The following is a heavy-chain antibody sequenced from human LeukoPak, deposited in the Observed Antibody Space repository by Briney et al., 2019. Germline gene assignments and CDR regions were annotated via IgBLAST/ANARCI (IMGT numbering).Heavy chain of an antibody. CDR2: INTNTGNP. Sequence: ASVKVSCKASGYTFTSYAMNWVRQAPGQGLEWMGWINTNTGNPTYAQGFTGRFVFSLDTSVSTAYLQISSLKAEDTAVYYCARGPDYDILTGYYGDYWGQGTLVTVSS. V-gene: IGHV7-4-1*02. D-gene: IGHD3-9*01. CDR1: GYTFTSYA. J-gene: IGHJ4*02. CDR3: ARGPDYDILTGYYGDY.